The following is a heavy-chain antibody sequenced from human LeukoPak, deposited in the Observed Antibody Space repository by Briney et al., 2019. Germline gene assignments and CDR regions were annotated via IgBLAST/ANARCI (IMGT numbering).Heavy chain of an antibody. Sequence: NYYADSVEGRVTISRDESGNTLYLQLKSLRPEDTAVYYCARDSTYSYESGSSGTNYFDNWGQGTLVTVSS. D-gene: IGHD3-10*01. CDR2: N. J-gene: IGHJ4*02. CDR3: ARDSTYSYESGSSGTNYFDN. V-gene: IGHV3-30*03.